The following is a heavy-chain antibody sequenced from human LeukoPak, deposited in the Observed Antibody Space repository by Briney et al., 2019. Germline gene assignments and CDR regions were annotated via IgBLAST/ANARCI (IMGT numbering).Heavy chain of an antibody. CDR1: GYTFNTYG. CDR2: ISPYNGDT. V-gene: IGHV1-18*01. J-gene: IGHJ5*02. Sequence: ASVKVSYKTFGYTFNTYGITWVRQAPGQGLEWMGWISPYNGDTNFAQKFQGRVTMMTDTSTSTAYMELKSLRFDDTAVYYCARASTRAAATGYDPWGQGSLVTVSS. CDR3: ARASTRAAATGYDP. D-gene: IGHD6-13*01.